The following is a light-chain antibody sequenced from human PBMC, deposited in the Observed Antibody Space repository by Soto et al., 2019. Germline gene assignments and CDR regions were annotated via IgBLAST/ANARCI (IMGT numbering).Light chain of an antibody. V-gene: IGKV3-20*01. CDR2: GAS. Sequence: EIVLTQSPGTLSLSPGERATLSCRASQSVSSSYLAWYQQKPGQAPRLLIHGASSSATGIPDRFSGSGDGTDFTLTISRLEPEGFAVYYCQQYGSSLYTFGQGTKLEIK. J-gene: IGKJ2*01. CDR3: QQYGSSLYT. CDR1: QSVSSSY.